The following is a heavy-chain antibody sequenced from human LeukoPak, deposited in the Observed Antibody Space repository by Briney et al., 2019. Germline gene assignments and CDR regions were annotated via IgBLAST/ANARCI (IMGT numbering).Heavy chain of an antibody. CDR2: IKQDGSEK. J-gene: IGHJ4*02. D-gene: IGHD6-19*01. CDR3: ARVSVAVSGYFDY. CDR1: GFTFSSYW. Sequence: GGSLRLSCAASGFTFSSYWMSWVRQAPGKGLEWVANIKQDGSEKYYVDSVKGPFTISRDNAKNSLYLQMNSLRAEATAVYYCARVSVAVSGYFDYWGQGTLVTVSS. V-gene: IGHV3-7*01.